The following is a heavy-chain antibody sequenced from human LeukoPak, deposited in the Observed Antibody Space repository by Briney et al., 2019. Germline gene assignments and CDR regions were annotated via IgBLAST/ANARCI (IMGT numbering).Heavy chain of an antibody. V-gene: IGHV3-23*01. CDR1: GFTFSSYA. CDR3: AKISDFWNKFPGY. CDR2: ISSSGGST. Sequence: PGGSLRLSCAASGFTFSSYAMSWVRQAPGKGLEWVSAISSSGGSTYYADSVKGRFTISGDNSKNTLYLQMNSLRAEDTAVYYCAKISDFWNKFPGYWGQGTLVTVSS. J-gene: IGHJ4*02. D-gene: IGHD3-3*01.